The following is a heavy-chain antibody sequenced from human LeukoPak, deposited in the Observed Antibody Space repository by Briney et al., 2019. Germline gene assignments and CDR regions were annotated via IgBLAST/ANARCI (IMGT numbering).Heavy chain of an antibody. J-gene: IGHJ4*02. V-gene: IGHV3-23*01. D-gene: IGHD3-22*01. Sequence: PGGSPRLSCAASGFTFSSYGMSWVRQAPGTGLGWVSAITGSGASTFYADSVKGRFTISRDNSKNTLYLQMNSLRAEDTAVYYCAKRDSSGSFYFDHWGQGTLVTVSS. CDR3: AKRDSSGSFYFDH. CDR1: GFTFSSYG. CDR2: ITGSGAST.